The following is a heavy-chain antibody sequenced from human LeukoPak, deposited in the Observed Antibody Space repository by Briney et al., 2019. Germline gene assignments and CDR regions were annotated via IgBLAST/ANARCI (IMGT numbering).Heavy chain of an antibody. Sequence: ASVTASCTASGYTFTSYGISWVRQAPGQGLEWMGWISAYNGNTNYAQKLQGRVTMTTDTSTSTAYMELRSLRSDDTAVYYCARDPLTSDIVVVPAAPKFDYWGQGTLVTVSS. CDR3: ARDPLTSDIVVVPAAPKFDY. J-gene: IGHJ4*02. CDR2: ISAYNGNT. D-gene: IGHD2-2*01. V-gene: IGHV1-18*01. CDR1: GYTFTSYG.